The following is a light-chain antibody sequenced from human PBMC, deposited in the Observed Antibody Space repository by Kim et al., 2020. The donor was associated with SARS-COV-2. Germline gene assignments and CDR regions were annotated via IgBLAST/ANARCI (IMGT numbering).Light chain of an antibody. CDR3: NSRDSSGNHVV. J-gene: IGLJ2*01. CDR2: GKI. V-gene: IGLV3-19*01. Sequence: ALGQTVRITCQGDSLRSYYASWYQQKPGQAPVLVIYGKINRPSGIPDRFSGSSSGNTASLTITGAQAEDEADYYCNSRDSSGNHVVFGGGTKVTVL. CDR1: SLRSYY.